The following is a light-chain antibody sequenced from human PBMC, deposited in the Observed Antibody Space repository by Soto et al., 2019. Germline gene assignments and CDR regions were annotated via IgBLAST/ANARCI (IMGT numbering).Light chain of an antibody. CDR2: KAS. Sequence: DIQMTQSPSTLSASVGDRVTITCRASQSISTWLAWYQQKPGKAPKLLIYKASSLEGGVPSRFSGSGSGTEFNITISSLQPDDFATYYCQQYTTFPLTFGGGTTVEIK. CDR3: QQYTTFPLT. CDR1: QSISTW. J-gene: IGKJ4*01. V-gene: IGKV1-5*03.